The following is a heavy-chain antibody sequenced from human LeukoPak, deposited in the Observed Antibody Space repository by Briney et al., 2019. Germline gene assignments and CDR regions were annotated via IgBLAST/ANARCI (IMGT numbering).Heavy chain of an antibody. V-gene: IGHV3-53*01. D-gene: IGHD6-19*01. CDR3: ARDMYSSASDYYYYMDV. CDR1: GFTVSSNY. Sequence: PAGGSLRLSCAASGFTVSSNYMSWVRQAPGKGLEWVSVNYSGGSTYYADSVKGRFTISRDNSKNTLYLQMNSLRAEDTAVYYCARDMYSSASDYYYYMDVWGKGTTVTVSS. J-gene: IGHJ6*03. CDR2: NYSGGST.